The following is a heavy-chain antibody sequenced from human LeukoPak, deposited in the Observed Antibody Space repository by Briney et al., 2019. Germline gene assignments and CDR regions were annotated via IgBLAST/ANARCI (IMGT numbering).Heavy chain of an antibody. Sequence: GGSLRLSCAASGFTFSSYGMHWVRQAPGKGLEWVSAISGSGGSTYYADSVKGRFTISRDNSKNTLYLQMNSLRAEDTAVYYCAKDFNFWSVPRTNWFDPWGQGTLVTVSS. CDR1: GFTFSSYG. CDR3: AKDFNFWSVPRTNWFDP. D-gene: IGHD3-3*01. V-gene: IGHV3-23*01. J-gene: IGHJ5*02. CDR2: ISGSGGST.